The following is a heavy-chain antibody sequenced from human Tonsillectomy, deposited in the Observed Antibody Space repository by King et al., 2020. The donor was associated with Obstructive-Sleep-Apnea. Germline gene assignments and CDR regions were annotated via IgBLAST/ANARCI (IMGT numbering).Heavy chain of an antibody. J-gene: IGHJ4*02. CDR2: IFHSGST. CDR3: ARVSAAQLWFGELGYYDY. Sequence: QLQESGPGLVKPSETLSLTCTVSGYSISSGYYWGWIRQPPGKGLECIGNIFHSGSTYYNPSLKSRVTISVDTSKNQFSLKLSSVTAADTAVYYCARVSAAQLWFGELGYYDYWGQGTLVTVSS. V-gene: IGHV4-38-2*02. CDR1: GYSISSGYY. D-gene: IGHD3-10*01.